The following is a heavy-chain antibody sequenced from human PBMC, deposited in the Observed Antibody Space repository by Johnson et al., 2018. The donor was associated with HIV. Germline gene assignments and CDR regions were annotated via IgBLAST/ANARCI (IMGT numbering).Heavy chain of an antibody. CDR2: IKQDGSEK. V-gene: IGHV3-7*01. CDR1: GFTFSSYW. Sequence: VQLVESGGGLVQPGGSLRLSCAASGFTFSSYWMSWVRQAPGKGLEWVANIKQDGSEKYYVASVKGRFTISRDNAKNSLYLQMNSLRAEDTAVYYCARDSNRYAFDIWGQGTMVTVSS. D-gene: IGHD2-8*01. CDR3: ARDSNRYAFDI. J-gene: IGHJ3*02.